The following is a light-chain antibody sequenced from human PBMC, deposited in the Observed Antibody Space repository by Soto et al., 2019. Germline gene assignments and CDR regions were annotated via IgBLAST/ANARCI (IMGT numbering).Light chain of an antibody. J-gene: IGKJ1*01. CDR1: QTVMNNY. CDR2: GAS. Sequence: EIVVTQSPGTLSLSPWERATLFCRASQTVMNNYLAWYQQRPGQAPRLLIYGASSRATGIPDRFSGSGSGTDFTLTISRLEPEDFAVYYCQQYGSSPRTFGQGTMLDIE. V-gene: IGKV3-20*01. CDR3: QQYGSSPRT.